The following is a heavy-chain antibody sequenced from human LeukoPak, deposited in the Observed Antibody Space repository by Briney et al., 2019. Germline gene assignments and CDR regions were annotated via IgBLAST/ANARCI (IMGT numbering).Heavy chain of an antibody. CDR2: IIPIFGTA. J-gene: IGHJ4*02. CDR1: GGTFSSYA. CDR3: ARSMAYYFDY. Sequence: SVKVSCKASGGTFSSYAISWVRQAPGQGLEWMGRIIPIFGTANYAQKFQGRVTITTDESTSTAYMELRSLRSDDTAVYYCARSMAYYFDYWGQGTLVTVSS. V-gene: IGHV1-69*05. D-gene: IGHD5-24*01.